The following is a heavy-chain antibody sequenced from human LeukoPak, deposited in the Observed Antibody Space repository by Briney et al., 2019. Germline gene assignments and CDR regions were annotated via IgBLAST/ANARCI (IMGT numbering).Heavy chain of an antibody. CDR1: GGSISSYY. CDR3: AREGSGLAAAGRGAYYYYMDV. V-gene: IGHV4-4*07. J-gene: IGHJ6*03. CDR2: IYTSGST. D-gene: IGHD6-13*01. Sequence: SETLSLTCTVSGGSISSYYWSWIRQPAGKGLEWIGRIYTSGSTNYNPSLKSRVTMSVDTSKNQFSLKLSSVTAADTAVYYCAREGSGLAAAGRGAYYYYMDVWGKGTTVTVS.